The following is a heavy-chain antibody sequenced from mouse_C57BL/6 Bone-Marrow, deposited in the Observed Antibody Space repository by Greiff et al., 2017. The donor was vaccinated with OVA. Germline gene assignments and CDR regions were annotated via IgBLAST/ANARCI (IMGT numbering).Heavy chain of an antibody. CDR3: AREGPCYYGSSYGY. V-gene: IGHV1-50*01. CDR2: IDPSDGYT. J-gene: IGHJ2*01. Sequence: QVQLQQPGAELVKPGASVKLSCKASGYTFTSYWMQWVKQRPGQGLEWIGEIDPSDGYTNYNQKFKGKATLTVATSSSTAYMPLSSLTSEDSAVYYGAREGPCYYGSSYGYWGQGTTLTVSS. CDR1: GYTFTSYW. D-gene: IGHD1-1*01.